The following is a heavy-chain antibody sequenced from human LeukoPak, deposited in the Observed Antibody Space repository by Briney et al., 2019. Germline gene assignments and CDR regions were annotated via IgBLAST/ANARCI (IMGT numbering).Heavy chain of an antibody. CDR1: GYTFTSYA. D-gene: IGHD1-26*01. Sequence: ASVKVSCKAAGYTFTSYAMHGGRQAAGQRREWRGWINACNGNTKYSQKFQGRVTITRDTSASTAYMELSSLRSEDTAVYYCARWDGAKRDAFDIWGQGTMVTVSS. CDR3: ARWDGAKRDAFDI. V-gene: IGHV1-3*01. CDR2: INACNGNT. J-gene: IGHJ3*02.